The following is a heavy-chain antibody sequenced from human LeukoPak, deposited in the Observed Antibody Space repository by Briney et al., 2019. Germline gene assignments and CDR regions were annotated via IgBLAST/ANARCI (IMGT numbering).Heavy chain of an antibody. CDR2: ISGGGDTT. Sequence: GGSLRLSCAASGFNFSTYWMTWVRQVLGKGLEWVSSISGGGDTTNYADSVKGRFTISRDNSKNTLYLQMNSLRGEDTARYYCAKATIEQWLVKVDSFDSWGQGTLVSVSS. CDR1: GFNFSTYW. D-gene: IGHD6-19*01. CDR3: AKATIEQWLVKVDSFDS. V-gene: IGHV3-23*01. J-gene: IGHJ4*02.